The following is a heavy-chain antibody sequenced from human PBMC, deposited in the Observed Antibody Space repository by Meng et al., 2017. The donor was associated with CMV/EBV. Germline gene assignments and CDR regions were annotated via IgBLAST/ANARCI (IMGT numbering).Heavy chain of an antibody. CDR1: GFTFSSYW. J-gene: IGHJ6*02. D-gene: IGHD2-2*01. CDR3: ARIYCSSTSCYGTLGGMDV. CDR2: INSDGSRT. Sequence: GGSLRLSCAASGFTFSSYWMHWVRQAPGKGLVWVSRINSDGSRTNYADSVRGRFTISRDNAKNTLFLQMNSLRAEDTAVYYCARIYCSSTSCYGTLGGMDVWGQGTTVTVSS. V-gene: IGHV3-74*01.